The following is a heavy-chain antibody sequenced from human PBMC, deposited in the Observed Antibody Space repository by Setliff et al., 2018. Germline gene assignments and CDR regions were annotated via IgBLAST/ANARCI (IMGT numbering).Heavy chain of an antibody. Sequence: HPGGSLRLSCVASGFTFSSYAMSWVRQGPGKGLEWVSLINSGDFTYDADSVKGRFTISRDNAKNTLYLQMNSLRAEDTAVYYCARGFYDSSGYPIDYWGQGTLVTVSS. J-gene: IGHJ4*02. CDR3: ARGFYDSSGYPIDY. D-gene: IGHD3-22*01. V-gene: IGHV3-23*01. CDR2: INSGDFT. CDR1: GFTFSSYA.